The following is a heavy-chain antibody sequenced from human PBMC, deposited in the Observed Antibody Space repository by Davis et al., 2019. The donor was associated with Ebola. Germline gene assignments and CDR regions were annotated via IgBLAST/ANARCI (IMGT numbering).Heavy chain of an antibody. V-gene: IGHV3-30*14. Sequence: GESLKISCAASGFTFSSYAMHWVRQAPGKGLEWLAVISYDGSNKYFAESVKGRLTVSRDNSQNTLYLQMDSLRADDTAMYYCARDLMSMVRGVDYWGQGTLVTVSS. D-gene: IGHD3-10*01. CDR1: GFTFSSYA. CDR3: ARDLMSMVRGVDY. J-gene: IGHJ4*02. CDR2: ISYDGSNK.